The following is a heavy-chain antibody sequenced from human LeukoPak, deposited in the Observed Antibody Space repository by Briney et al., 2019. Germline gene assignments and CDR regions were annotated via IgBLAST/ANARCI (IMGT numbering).Heavy chain of an antibody. J-gene: IGHJ5*02. CDR2: ISTYNGNT. CDR1: GYTFTSYS. CDR3: ARLIQAAVAGVGWFDP. Sequence: GASVKVSCKASGYTFTSYSITWVRQAPGQGLEWMGWISTYNGNTNYAQKLQGRVTMTTDTSTSTAYRELRSLRPDDTAVYYCARLIQAAVAGVGWFDPWGQGTLVTVSS. D-gene: IGHD6-19*01. V-gene: IGHV1-18*01.